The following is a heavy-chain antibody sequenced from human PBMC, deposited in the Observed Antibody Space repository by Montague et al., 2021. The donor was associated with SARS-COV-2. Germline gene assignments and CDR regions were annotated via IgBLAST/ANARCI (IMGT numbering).Heavy chain of an antibody. CDR3: AHLIRDYDIFTGIPFDY. CDR1: GFSLSTPNVG. CDR2: IYSNDDK. D-gene: IGHD3-9*01. V-gene: IGHV2-5*01. J-gene: IGHJ4*02. Sequence: PALVKPTQTLTLTCTFSGFSLSTPNVGVGWIRRPPGKALEWLALIYSNDDKRYSPSLQSRLTITKDTSKNQVVLSLTNVDPVDTATYYCAHLIRDYDIFTGIPFDYWGQGTQVTVSS.